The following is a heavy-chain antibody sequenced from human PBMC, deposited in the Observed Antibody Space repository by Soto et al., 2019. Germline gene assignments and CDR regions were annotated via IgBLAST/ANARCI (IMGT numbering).Heavy chain of an antibody. CDR1: GGSISSGGYY. CDR3: ARVFGVGGMDV. V-gene: IGHV4-31*03. CDR2: IYYSGST. D-gene: IGHD3-16*01. Sequence: QVQLQESGPGLVKPSQTLSLTCTVSGGSISSGGYYWSWIRQHPGKGLERIGYIYYSGSTYYNPSLQSGVTIAVDTSNNQFSLKLSSVTAADTAVYYCARVFGVGGMDVWGQGTTVTVSS. J-gene: IGHJ6*02.